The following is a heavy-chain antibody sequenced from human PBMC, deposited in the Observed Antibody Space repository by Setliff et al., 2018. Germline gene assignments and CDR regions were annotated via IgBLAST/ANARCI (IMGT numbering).Heavy chain of an antibody. CDR1: GYTFTGYY. Sequence: ASVQVSCKASGYTFTGYYLHWVRQAPGQGLEWMGIIDPSADYTNYAQKFQGRVTMTKDTSTTTVYMELSSLRSEDTAVYYCARAPLKSGYYYGQGHYFDNWGQGTLVTVSS. CDR3: ARAPLKSGYYYGQGHYFDN. J-gene: IGHJ4*02. V-gene: IGHV1-46*01. CDR2: IDPSADYT. D-gene: IGHD5-18*01.